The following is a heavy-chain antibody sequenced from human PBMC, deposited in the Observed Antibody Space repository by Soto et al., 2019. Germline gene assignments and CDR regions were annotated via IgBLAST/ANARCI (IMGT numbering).Heavy chain of an antibody. Sequence: SQTLSLTCALSGDSVSSNSAACNWIRQSPARGHEWLGRTYYRSKWYNDYAVSVKSRITINPDTSKNQCSLQLNSVTPADTAVYYCARVNWNLGYYGMDVWGQGTTVTVSS. CDR1: GDSVSSNSAA. CDR3: ARVNWNLGYYGMDV. J-gene: IGHJ6*02. CDR2: TYYRSKWYN. D-gene: IGHD1-1*01. V-gene: IGHV6-1*01.